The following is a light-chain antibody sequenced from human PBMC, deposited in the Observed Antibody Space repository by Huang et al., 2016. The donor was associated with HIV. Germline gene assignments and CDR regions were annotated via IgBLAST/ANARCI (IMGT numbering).Light chain of an antibody. J-gene: IGKJ4*02. Sequence: DIVMTQTPLSLSVTPGQPASISCKSSQSLLHSDGETYLYWYLHKPGQSPQLLSYEVSNRFSGVPDRFSGSGSGTDFTLRISRVEAEDVGVYYCMQRTQLPLTFGGGTKVEIK. CDR3: MQRTQLPLT. CDR1: QSLLHSDGETY. CDR2: EVS. V-gene: IGKV2D-29*02.